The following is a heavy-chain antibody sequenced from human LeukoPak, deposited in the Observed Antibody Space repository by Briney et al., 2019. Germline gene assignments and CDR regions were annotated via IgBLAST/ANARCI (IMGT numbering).Heavy chain of an antibody. V-gene: IGHV1-18*01. CDR3: ARGYCSSTSCYMWDWFDP. CDR1: GYTFTSYG. CDR2: ISAYNGNT. J-gene: IGHJ5*02. D-gene: IGHD2-2*02. Sequence: ASVKVSCKASGYTFTSYGISWVRPAPGQGLEWMGWISAYNGNTNYAQKLQGRVTMTTDTYTSTAYMELRSLRSDDTAVYYCARGYCSSTSCYMWDWFDPWGQGTLVTVSS.